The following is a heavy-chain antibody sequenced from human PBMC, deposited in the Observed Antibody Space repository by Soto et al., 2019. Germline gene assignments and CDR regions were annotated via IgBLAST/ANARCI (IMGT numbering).Heavy chain of an antibody. CDR2: VSGNGSRT. CDR1: GFTFRNYA. Sequence: GGSLRLSCASSGFTFRNYAMGLVRQAPGKGLEWVSSVSGNGSRTDYADSVKGRFAISRDNSKNTLYLQMNNLRAEDTAVYYCAKDQVATLRRWFDPWGQGTLVTVSS. V-gene: IGHV3-23*01. D-gene: IGHD4-17*01. CDR3: AKDQVATLRRWFDP. J-gene: IGHJ5*02.